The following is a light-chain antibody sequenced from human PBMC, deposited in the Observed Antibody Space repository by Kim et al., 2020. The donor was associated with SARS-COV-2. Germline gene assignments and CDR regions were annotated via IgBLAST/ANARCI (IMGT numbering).Light chain of an antibody. Sequence: EIVLTQSPVPLSLSPGERATLSCRASQSVNRFLAWYQKKPGQAPRLLIYDASNRATGIPARFSGSGSGTDFTLTISSLEPEDFAVYYCQQRSNWPSLTFGGGTKVDIK. CDR2: DAS. CDR1: QSVNRF. V-gene: IGKV3-11*01. CDR3: QQRSNWPSLT. J-gene: IGKJ4*01.